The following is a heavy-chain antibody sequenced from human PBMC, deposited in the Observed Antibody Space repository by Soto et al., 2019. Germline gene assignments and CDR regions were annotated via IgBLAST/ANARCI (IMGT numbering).Heavy chain of an antibody. Sequence: PXGTLSLTCAVYGGSFSGYYWSWIRQPPGKGLEWIGEINHSGSTNYNPSLKSRVTISVDTSKNQFSLKLSSVTAADTAVYYCARSGGYIVVVPAANASYYYYYYGMDVWGQGTTVTVSS. CDR1: GGSFSGYY. V-gene: IGHV4-34*01. CDR3: ARSGGYIVVVPAANASYYYYYYGMDV. D-gene: IGHD2-2*01. J-gene: IGHJ6*02. CDR2: INHSGST.